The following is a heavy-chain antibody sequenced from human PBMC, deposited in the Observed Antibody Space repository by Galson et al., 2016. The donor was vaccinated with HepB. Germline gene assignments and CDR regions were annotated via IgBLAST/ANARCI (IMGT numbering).Heavy chain of an antibody. V-gene: IGHV1-8*01. CDR2: MNPTSGNS. Sequence: QSGAEVKKPGESLRTSCKASGYTFTGFEIHWVRQATGQGLEWMGWMNPTSGNSGYAQNFQGRVTMTRNISISTAYMEVTSLRSEDTAVYYCARNDHYYYYDSDVWGQGTTVTVSS. CDR1: GYTFTGFE. CDR3: ARNDHYYYYDSDV. J-gene: IGHJ6*02. D-gene: IGHD1-1*01.